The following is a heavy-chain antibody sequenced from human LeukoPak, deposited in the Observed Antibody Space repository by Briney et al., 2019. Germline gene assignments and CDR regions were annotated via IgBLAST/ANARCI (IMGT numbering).Heavy chain of an antibody. CDR2: ISWNSGSI. CDR3: ARVYYDSSGYYGY. J-gene: IGHJ4*02. CDR1: GFTFDDYA. V-gene: IGHV3-9*01. D-gene: IGHD3-22*01. Sequence: GRSLRLSCAASGFTFDDYAMHWVRQAPGKGLEWVSGISWNSGSIGYADSVKGRFTISRDNAKNSLYLQMNSLRAEDTAVYYCARVYYDSSGYYGYWGQGTLVTVSS.